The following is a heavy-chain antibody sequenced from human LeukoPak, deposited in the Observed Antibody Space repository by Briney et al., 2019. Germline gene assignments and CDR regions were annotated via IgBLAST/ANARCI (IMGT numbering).Heavy chain of an antibody. CDR3: ASLARDY. Sequence: GGSLRLSCAASGFTFSSYAMSWVRQAPGKGLEWVSVIHNDGSTYYADSVKGRFTVSRDNSKNMLFLRMNSLRVEDTAVYFCASLARDYWGQGTLVSGSS. V-gene: IGHV3-53*01. CDR1: GFTFSSYA. D-gene: IGHD3-3*02. J-gene: IGHJ4*01. CDR2: IHNDGST.